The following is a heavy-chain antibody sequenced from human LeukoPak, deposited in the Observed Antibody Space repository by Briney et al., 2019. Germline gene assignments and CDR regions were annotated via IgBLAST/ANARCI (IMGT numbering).Heavy chain of an antibody. CDR1: GYTFTSYY. V-gene: IGHV1-46*01. CDR2: INPSGGST. CDR3: ARDLAALCRTNGVCYTVDP. Sequence: ASVKVSCKASGYTFTSYYMHWVRQAPGQGLEWMGIINPSGGSTIYAQKFQGRVTMTRDTSTSTVYMELSRLRSDDTAVYYCARDLAALCRTNGVCYTVDPWGQGTLVTVSS. J-gene: IGHJ5*02. D-gene: IGHD2-8*01.